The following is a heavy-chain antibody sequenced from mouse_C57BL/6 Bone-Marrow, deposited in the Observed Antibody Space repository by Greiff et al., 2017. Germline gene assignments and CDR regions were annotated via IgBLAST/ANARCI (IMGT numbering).Heavy chain of an antibody. CDR1: GFTFSSYG. CDR3: ARQGDYDGDAMDY. J-gene: IGHJ4*01. Sequence: EVKLVESGGDLVKPGGSLKLSCAASGFTFSSYGMSWVRQTPDKRLEWVATISSGGSYTYYPDSVKGRFTISRDNAKNTLYLQMSSLKSEDTAMYYCARQGDYDGDAMDYWGQGTSVTVS. V-gene: IGHV5-6*01. CDR2: ISSGGSYT. D-gene: IGHD2-4*01.